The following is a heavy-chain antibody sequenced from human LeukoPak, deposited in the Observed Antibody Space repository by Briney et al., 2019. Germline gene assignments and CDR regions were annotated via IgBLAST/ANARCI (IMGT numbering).Heavy chain of an antibody. CDR1: GYTFTSYD. CDR2: MNPNSGNT. J-gene: IGHJ4*02. Sequence: WASVKVSCKASGYTFTSYDINWVRQATGQGLEWMGWMNPNSGNTGYAQKFQGRVTMTRNTSISTAYMELSSLRSEDTAVYYCARGRYCSSTSCVRVTTGPPNYWGQGTLVTVSS. V-gene: IGHV1-8*01. CDR3: ARGRYCSSTSCVRVTTGPPNY. D-gene: IGHD2-2*01.